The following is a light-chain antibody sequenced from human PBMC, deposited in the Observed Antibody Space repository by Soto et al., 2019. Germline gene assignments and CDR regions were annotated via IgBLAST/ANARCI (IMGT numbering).Light chain of an antibody. CDR2: DNS. CDR1: GSNIGRNF. J-gene: IGLJ1*01. V-gene: IGLV1-51*01. Sequence: QSVLTQPPSVSAAPGQKVTISCSGSGSNIGRNFVSWYQHLPGTAPKLLIYDNSQRPSGIPDRFSGSKSGPSATLGITGLRTGDEADYYCGTWDNSLSAYVFGVGTKVTVL. CDR3: GTWDNSLSAYV.